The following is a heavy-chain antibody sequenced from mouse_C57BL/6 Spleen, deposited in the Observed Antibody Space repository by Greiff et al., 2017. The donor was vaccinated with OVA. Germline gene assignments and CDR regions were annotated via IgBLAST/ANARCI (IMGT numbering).Heavy chain of an antibody. V-gene: IGHV5-6*02. J-gene: IGHJ1*03. CDR3: ARHPPSTTVVAHWYFDV. CDR1: GFTFGSYG. D-gene: IGHD1-1*01. Sequence: DVKLVESGGDLVKPGGSLKLSCAASGFTFGSYGMSWVRQTPDKRLEWVATISSGGSYTYYPDSVKGRFTISSDNATNTLYLQMSSLKSEDTAMYDCARHPPSTTVVAHWYFDVWGTGTTVTVSS. CDR2: ISSGGSYT.